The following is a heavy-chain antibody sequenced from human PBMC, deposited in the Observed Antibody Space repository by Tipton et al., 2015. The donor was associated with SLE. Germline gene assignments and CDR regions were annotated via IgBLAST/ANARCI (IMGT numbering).Heavy chain of an antibody. D-gene: IGHD5-12*01. Sequence: TLSLTCTVSGGSISSGSYYWSWIRQPAGNGLEWIGRIYTSGSTNYNPSLKGRVTISVDTSKNQFSLKLSSVTAADTAVYYCARGGAGYPAAFDPWGRGTLVTVSS. V-gene: IGHV4-61*02. CDR3: ARGGAGYPAAFDP. CDR1: GGSISSGSYY. CDR2: IYTSGST. J-gene: IGHJ5*02.